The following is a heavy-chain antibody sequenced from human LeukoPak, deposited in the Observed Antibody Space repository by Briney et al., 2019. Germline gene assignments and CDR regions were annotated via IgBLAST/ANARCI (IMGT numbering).Heavy chain of an antibody. J-gene: IGHJ6*03. V-gene: IGHV3-43*02. CDR3: AKEDYDFWSGSRSYYYYYYMDV. CDR1: GFTFDDYA. Sequence: PRGSLRLSCAASGFTFDDYAMHWVRQAPGKGLGWASLISGDGGSTYYADSVKGRFTISRDNSKNSLYLQMNSLRTEDTALYYCAKEDYDFWSGSRSYYYYYYMDVWGKGTTVTVSS. D-gene: IGHD3-3*01. CDR2: ISGDGGST.